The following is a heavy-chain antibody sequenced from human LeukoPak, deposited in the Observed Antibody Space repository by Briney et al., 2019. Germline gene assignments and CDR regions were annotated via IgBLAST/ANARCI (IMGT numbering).Heavy chain of an antibody. CDR3: ARDHQDDNAFDI. D-gene: IGHD3-22*01. J-gene: IGHJ3*02. V-gene: IGHV3-33*01. CDR1: GFTFSSYG. Sequence: PGGSLRLSCAASGFTFSSYGMHWVRQAPGKGLEWVAVIWYDGSNKYYADSVKGRFTISRDNSKNTLYLQMNSLRAEDTAVYYCARDHQDDNAFDIWGQGTMVTVSS. CDR2: IWYDGSNK.